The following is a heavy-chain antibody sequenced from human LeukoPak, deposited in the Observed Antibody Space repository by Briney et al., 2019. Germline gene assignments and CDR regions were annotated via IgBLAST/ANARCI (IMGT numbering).Heavy chain of an antibody. Sequence: PGGSLRLSYAASGFTFSSYEMNWVRQAPGKGLEWVSYISSSGSSIYYADPVKGRFTISRDNAKNSLYLQMNSLRAEDTAVYYCARGVNYYDSSGYYFSYWGKGTLVTVSS. CDR2: ISSSGSSI. V-gene: IGHV3-48*03. CDR1: GFTFSSYE. D-gene: IGHD3-22*01. J-gene: IGHJ4*02. CDR3: ARGVNYYDSSGYYFSY.